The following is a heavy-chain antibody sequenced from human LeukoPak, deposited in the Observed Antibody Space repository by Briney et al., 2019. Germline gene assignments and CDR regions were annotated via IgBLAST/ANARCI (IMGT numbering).Heavy chain of an antibody. Sequence: GGCLRLSCVASGFTVNRKYMSWVRQAPGKGLEWVSVIYSGGSTNYADSVRGRFTISRDSSRNTLYLQMNSLRAEDTAVYYCARSTKYYDSSGYPDYNYWGQGTLVTVSS. CDR2: IYSGGST. CDR3: ARSTKYYDSSGYPDYNY. CDR1: GFTVNRKY. D-gene: IGHD3-22*01. V-gene: IGHV3-66*01. J-gene: IGHJ4*02.